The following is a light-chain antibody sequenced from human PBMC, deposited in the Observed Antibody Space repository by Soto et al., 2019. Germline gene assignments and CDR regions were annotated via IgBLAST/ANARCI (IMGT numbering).Light chain of an antibody. CDR1: QSISSY. CDR3: QQYNSYWT. V-gene: IGKV1-5*01. CDR2: DAS. J-gene: IGKJ1*01. Sequence: DIQMTQSPSSLSASVGDRFTITCRASQSISSYLNWYQQKPGKAPKLLIYDASSLESGVPSRFSGSGSGTEFTLTISSLQPDDFATYYCQQYNSYWTFGQGTKVDIK.